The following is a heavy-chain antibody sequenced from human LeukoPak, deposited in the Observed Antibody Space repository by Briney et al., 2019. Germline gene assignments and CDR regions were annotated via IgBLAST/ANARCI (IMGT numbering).Heavy chain of an antibody. D-gene: IGHD6-19*01. CDR3: ARGPSINPIAVAGSAAN. Sequence: SGGSLRLSCAASGFTFSSYSMNWVRQAPGKGLEWVSYISSSSSTIYYADSVKGRFTISRDNAKNSLYLQMNSLRAEDTAVYYCARGPSINPIAVAGSAANWGQGALVTVPS. CDR1: GFTFSSYS. V-gene: IGHV3-48*01. J-gene: IGHJ4*02. CDR2: ISSSSSTI.